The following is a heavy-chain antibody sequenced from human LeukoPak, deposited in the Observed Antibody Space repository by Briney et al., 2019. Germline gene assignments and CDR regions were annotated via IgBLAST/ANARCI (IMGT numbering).Heavy chain of an antibody. CDR3: ARGVVPAAGPPCYSDY. CDR2: IYYSGST. CDR1: GGSISSGDYY. D-gene: IGHD2-2*01. V-gene: IGHV4-30-4*08. Sequence: SETLSLTCTVSGGSISSGDYYWSWIRQPPGKGLEWIGYIYYSGSTYYNPSLKSRVTISVDTSKNQFSLKLSSVTAADTAVYYCARGVVPAAGPPCYSDYWGQGTLVTVSS. J-gene: IGHJ4*02.